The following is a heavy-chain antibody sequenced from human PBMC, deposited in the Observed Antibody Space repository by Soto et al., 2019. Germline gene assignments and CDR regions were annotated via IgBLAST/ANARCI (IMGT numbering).Heavy chain of an antibody. V-gene: IGHV4-59*08. J-gene: IGHJ6*02. Sequence: SETLSLTCTVSGGSISSYYWSWIRQPPGKGLEWIGYIYYSGSTNYNPSLKSRVTISVDTSKNQFSLKLSSVTAADTAVYYCGCIVWGGGGYGFYYYGMDVWGQGTTVTVSS. CDR2: IYYSGST. CDR1: GGSISSYY. CDR3: GCIVWGGGGYGFYYYGMDV. D-gene: IGHD5-18*01.